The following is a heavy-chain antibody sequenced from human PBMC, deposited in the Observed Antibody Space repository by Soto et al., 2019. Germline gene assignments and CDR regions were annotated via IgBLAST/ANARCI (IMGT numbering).Heavy chain of an antibody. Sequence: PSETLSLTCTVSGGSISSGDYYWSWIRQPPGKGLEWIGYIYYSGSTYYNPSLKSRVTISVDTSKNQFSLKLSSVTAADTAVYYCARWKGYYYDSSGYCFDYWGQGTLVTVSS. D-gene: IGHD3-22*01. CDR3: ARWKGYYYDSSGYCFDY. CDR1: GGSISSGDYY. V-gene: IGHV4-30-4*01. J-gene: IGHJ4*02. CDR2: IYYSGST.